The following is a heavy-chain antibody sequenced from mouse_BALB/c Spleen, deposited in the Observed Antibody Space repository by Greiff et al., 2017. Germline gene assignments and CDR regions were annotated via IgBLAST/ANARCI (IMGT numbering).Heavy chain of an antibody. CDR3: ARPLSLLRLRFWFAY. J-gene: IGHJ3*01. V-gene: IGHV1-7*01. CDR1: GYTFTSYW. Sequence: QVQLQQSGAELAKPGASVKMSCKASGYTFTSYWMHWVKQRPGQGLEWIGYINPSTGYTEYNQKFKDKATLTADKSSSTAYMQLSSLTSEDSAVYYCARPLSLLRLRFWFAYWGQGTLVTVSA. CDR2: INPSTGYT. D-gene: IGHD1-2*01.